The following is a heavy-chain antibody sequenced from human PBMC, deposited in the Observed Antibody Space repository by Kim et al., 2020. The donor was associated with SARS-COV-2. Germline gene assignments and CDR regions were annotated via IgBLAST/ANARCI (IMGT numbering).Heavy chain of an antibody. CDR2: ISATGTIT. D-gene: IGHD2-8*02. CDR1: GFTFSPYG. J-gene: IGHJ3*02. Sequence: GGSLRLSCATSGFTFSPYGMNWVRQSPGKGLEWVSHISATGTITKHADSVRVRFTITRDNAKNSLFLQMNSLRAEDTAAYYCVGENYCTVDTRGHGTRVT. V-gene: IGHV3-48*04. CDR3: VGENYCTVDT.